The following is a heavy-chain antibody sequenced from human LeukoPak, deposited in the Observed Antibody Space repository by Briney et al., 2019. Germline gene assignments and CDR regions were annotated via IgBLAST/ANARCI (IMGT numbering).Heavy chain of an antibody. CDR1: GGSISSGGYY. Sequence: SETLSLTCAVSGGSISSGGYYWSWIRQHPGKGLEWIGYIYYSGSTFYNPSLKSRVTISVDTSKNQFSLKLSSVTAADTAVYYCARSPPLYYGSGSYYYYYGMDVWGQGTTVTVSS. CDR3: ARSPPLYYGSGSYYYYYGMDV. D-gene: IGHD3-10*01. V-gene: IGHV4-31*11. CDR2: IYYSGST. J-gene: IGHJ6*02.